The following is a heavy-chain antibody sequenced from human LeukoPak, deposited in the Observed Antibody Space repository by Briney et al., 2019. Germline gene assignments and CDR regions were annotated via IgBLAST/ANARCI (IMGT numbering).Heavy chain of an antibody. D-gene: IGHD1-14*01. CDR2: ISSSSSTI. CDR3: ARDRGSPEPHFDY. J-gene: IGHJ4*02. V-gene: IGHV3-48*04. Sequence: PGGSLRLSCAASGFTFSSYSMHWVRQAPGKGLEWVSYISSSSSTIYYSDSVKGRFSISRDNAKNSLYLQMNSLRAEDTAVYYCARDRGSPEPHFDYWGQGTLVTVSS. CDR1: GFTFSSYS.